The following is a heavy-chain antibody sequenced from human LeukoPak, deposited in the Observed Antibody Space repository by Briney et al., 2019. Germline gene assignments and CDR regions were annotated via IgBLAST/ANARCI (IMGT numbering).Heavy chain of an antibody. CDR1: GFTFSSYA. V-gene: IGHV3-23*01. CDR2: VSGSGGST. CDR3: AKLSGYSSGWCDY. Sequence: GGSLRLSCAASGFTFSSYAMSWVRQAPGKGLEWVSAVSGSGGSTYYADSVKGRFTISRDNSKNTLYLQMNSLRAEDTAVYYCAKLSGYSSGWCDYWGQGTLVTVSS. D-gene: IGHD6-19*01. J-gene: IGHJ4*02.